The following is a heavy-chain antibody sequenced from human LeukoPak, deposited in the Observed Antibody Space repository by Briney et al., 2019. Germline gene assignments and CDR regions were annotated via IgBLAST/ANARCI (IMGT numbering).Heavy chain of an antibody. V-gene: IGHV1-69*05. CDR3: ARDRDDYSNYVVSDY. Sequence: SVKVSCKASGGTFSSYAISWVRQAPGQGLEWMGRIIPIFGTANYAQKFQGRVTFTTDESTSTAYMALSSLRSEDTAVYYCARDRDDYSNYVVSDYWGQGTLVTVSS. CDR2: IIPIFGTA. D-gene: IGHD4-11*01. J-gene: IGHJ4*02. CDR1: GGTFSSYA.